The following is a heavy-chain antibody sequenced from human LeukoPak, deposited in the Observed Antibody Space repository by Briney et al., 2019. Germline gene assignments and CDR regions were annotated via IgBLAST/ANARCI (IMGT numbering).Heavy chain of an antibody. J-gene: IGHJ3*02. CDR1: GGSISSGGYY. CDR2: IYHSGST. CDR3: AREPLSDAFDI. Sequence: SGTLSLTCAVSGGSISSGGYYWSWIRQPPGKGLEWIGYIYHSGSTYYNPSLKSRVTISVDRSKNQFSLKLSSVTAADTAVYYCAREPLSDAFDIWGQGTMVTVSS. V-gene: IGHV4-30-2*01. D-gene: IGHD1-14*01.